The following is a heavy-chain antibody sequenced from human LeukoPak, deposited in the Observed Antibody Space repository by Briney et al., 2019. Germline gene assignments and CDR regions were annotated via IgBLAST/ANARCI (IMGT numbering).Heavy chain of an antibody. V-gene: IGHV3-33*01. J-gene: IGHJ4*02. Sequence: PPGGSLRLSCAASGFTLSSYGMHWVRQAPGKGLEWVAVIWYDGSNKYYADSVKGRFTISRDNSKNTLYLQMNSLRAEDTAIYYCARERGYYGSGSYYKDYWGQGTLVTVSS. CDR2: IWYDGSNK. D-gene: IGHD3-10*01. CDR1: GFTLSSYG. CDR3: ARERGYYGSGSYYKDY.